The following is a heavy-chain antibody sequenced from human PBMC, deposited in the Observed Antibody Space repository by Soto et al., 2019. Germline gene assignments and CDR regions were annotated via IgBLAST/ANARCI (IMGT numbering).Heavy chain of an antibody. CDR1: GASISSYY. CDR2: IYYSGST. D-gene: IGHD3-22*01. CDR3: ARAWGYYLDY. Sequence: PSETLSLTCTVSGASISSYYWSWIRQPPGKGLEWIGYIYYSGSTNYNPSLKRRVTISVDTSKNQFSLKLNSVTAADTAVYYCARAWGYYLDYWGQGPQVTVSS. J-gene: IGHJ4*02. V-gene: IGHV4-59*01.